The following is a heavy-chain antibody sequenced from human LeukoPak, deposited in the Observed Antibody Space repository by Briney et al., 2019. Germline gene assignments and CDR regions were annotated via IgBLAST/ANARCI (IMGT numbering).Heavy chain of an antibody. V-gene: IGHV4-59*01. D-gene: IGHD4-23*01. CDR1: GGSISSYY. Sequence: SETLSLTCTVSGGSISSYYWGWIRKPPGKGREWIGYIYYSGSTNYNPSLKSRVTISVDTSKNQFSLKLSSVTAADTAVYYCARDSPDGNSGFDYWGQGTLVTVSS. CDR2: IYYSGST. CDR3: ARDSPDGNSGFDY. J-gene: IGHJ4*02.